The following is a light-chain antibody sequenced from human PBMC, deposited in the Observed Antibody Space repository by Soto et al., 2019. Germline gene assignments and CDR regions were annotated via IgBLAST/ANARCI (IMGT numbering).Light chain of an antibody. Sequence: EIVLTQSPGTLSLSPGERATLSCRASQSFSSRYLAWYQQKPGQAPRLLIYGVSSRATGIPDRFSGSGSGTDFTLTISRLEPEDFAVYYCQQYGSSPPWTFGQGTKVEIK. J-gene: IGKJ1*01. V-gene: IGKV3-20*01. CDR2: GVS. CDR1: QSFSSRY. CDR3: QQYGSSPPWT.